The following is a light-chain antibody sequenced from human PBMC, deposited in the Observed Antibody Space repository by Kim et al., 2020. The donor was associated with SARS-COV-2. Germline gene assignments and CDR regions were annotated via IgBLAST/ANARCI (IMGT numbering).Light chain of an antibody. V-gene: IGLV2-14*03. CDR2: DSS. CDR1: GGDFGCFNY. J-gene: IGLJ3*02. Sequence: GQSITISCTGTGGDFGCFNYVSWYQQHPGKAPKLILYDSSSRPSGVSTRFSGSKSGNTASLTISGLQAEDEADYYCSSYTTSSTWVFGGGTQLTVL. CDR3: SSYTTSSTWV.